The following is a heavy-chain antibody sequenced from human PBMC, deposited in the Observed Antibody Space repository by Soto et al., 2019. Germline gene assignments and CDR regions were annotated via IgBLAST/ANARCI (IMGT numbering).Heavy chain of an antibody. CDR3: PTVPAAALKEDY. J-gene: IGHJ4*02. CDR1: GYTFTDYY. D-gene: IGHD6-13*01. Sequence: QEQLVQSGAEVKKPGASVVVSCKASGYTFTDYYFHWVRQAPGQGLEWMGWINPNGGDTNYAQKFQGRVTMTRETSISTAYVELSSLRSDDTAVYYCPTVPAAALKEDYWGQGTLVTVSS. V-gene: IGHV1-2*02. CDR2: INPNGGDT.